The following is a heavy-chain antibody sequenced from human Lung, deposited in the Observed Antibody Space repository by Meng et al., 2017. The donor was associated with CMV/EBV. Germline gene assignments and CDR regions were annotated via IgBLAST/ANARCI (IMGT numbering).Heavy chain of an antibody. CDR2: INSNSGGT. Sequence: ASVKVSCKASGYTFTDYYMYWVRQAPGQGLEWMGWINSNSGGTNYAQKFHDRVTMTRDTSISTDYMELRRLTSDDTAVYYCATLPPVAARYYYNGFDVWGQGTTVTVSS. V-gene: IGHV1-2*02. J-gene: IGHJ6*02. CDR1: GYTFTDYY. D-gene: IGHD6-19*01. CDR3: ATLPPVAARYYYNGFDV.